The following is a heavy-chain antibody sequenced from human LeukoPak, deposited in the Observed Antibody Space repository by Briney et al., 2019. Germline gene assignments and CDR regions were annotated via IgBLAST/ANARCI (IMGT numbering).Heavy chain of an antibody. CDR1: GFTFSSYA. V-gene: IGHV3-23*01. J-gene: IGHJ5*02. D-gene: IGHD3-22*01. CDR3: AKGRDYYYDSSGYGFDP. CDR2: ISGSGGGT. Sequence: GGSLRLSCAASGFTFSSYAMSWVRQAPGKGLEWVSAISGSGGGTYYADSVKGRFTISRDNSKNTLYLQMNSLRAEDTAVYYCAKGRDYYYDSSGYGFDPWGQGTLVTVSS.